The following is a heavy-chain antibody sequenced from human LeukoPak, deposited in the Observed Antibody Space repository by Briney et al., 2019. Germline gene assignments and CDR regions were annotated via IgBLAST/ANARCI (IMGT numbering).Heavy chain of an antibody. CDR1: GGSISSYY. D-gene: IGHD7-27*01. J-gene: IGHJ4*02. Sequence: PSETLSLTRTVSGGSISSYYWSWIRQPPGKGLEWIGYIYTSGSTNNNPSLKSRVTISVDTSKNQFSLKLNSVTAADTAVYYCARRRLGILDYWGQGTLVTVSS. CDR2: IYTSGST. V-gene: IGHV4-4*09. CDR3: ARRRLGILDY.